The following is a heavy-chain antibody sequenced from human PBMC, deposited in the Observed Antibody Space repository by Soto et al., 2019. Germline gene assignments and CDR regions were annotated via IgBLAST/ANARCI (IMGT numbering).Heavy chain of an antibody. CDR2: MNPNSGNT. CDR1: GYTVTGYD. J-gene: IGHJ6*02. Sequence: ASVKGDRKGSGYTVTGYDIHWVRKVTGKGLEWMGWMNPNSGNTGYAQKFQGRVTMTRNTSISTAYMEPSSLRSEDTAVYYCARGRSGWYRSYYYHGMDVWGQGTTVT. V-gene: IGHV1-8*01. CDR3: ARGRSGWYRSYYYHGMDV. D-gene: IGHD6-19*01.